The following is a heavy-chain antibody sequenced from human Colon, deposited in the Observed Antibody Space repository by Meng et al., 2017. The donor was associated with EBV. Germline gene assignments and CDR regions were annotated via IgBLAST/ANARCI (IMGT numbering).Heavy chain of an antibody. CDR1: GFTFSSTY. V-gene: IGHV3-53*01. D-gene: IGHD3-16*01. J-gene: IGHJ4*02. CDR3: ANGGGYGTPRD. Sequence: VGLVESVGGVSQPWGTLRLCCAASGFTFSSTYMTLVRQAPGKGLEVVSVIYSGGGTDLADSVKGRFTISRDNSKNTLYLQMSSLRGEDTAVYYCANGGGYGTPRDWGQGTLVTVSS. CDR2: IYSGGGT.